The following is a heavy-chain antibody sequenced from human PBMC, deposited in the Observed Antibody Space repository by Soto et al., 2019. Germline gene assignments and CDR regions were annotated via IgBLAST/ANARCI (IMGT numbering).Heavy chain of an antibody. Sequence: ETQCLTCRGSGCYLGGSSDYWGWVHQPPGEGLEWIGSIYYSGSTYYTPSLKSRVTISVDTSKNQFSLKLSSVTAADTAVYYCARQAVVNVPYYYYGMDVWGQGTTVTVSS. V-gene: IGHV4-39*01. J-gene: IGHJ6*02. D-gene: IGHD2-21*01. CDR3: ARQAVVNVPYYYYGMDV. CDR1: GCYLGGSSDY. CDR2: IYYSGST.